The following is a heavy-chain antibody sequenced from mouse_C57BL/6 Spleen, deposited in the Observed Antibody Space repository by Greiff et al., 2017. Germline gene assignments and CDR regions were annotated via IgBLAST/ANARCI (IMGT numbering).Heavy chain of an antibody. CDR1: GYAFSSSW. Sequence: VQLVESGPELVKPGASVKISCKASGYAFSSSWMNWVKQRPGKGLEWIGRIYPGDGDTNYNGKFKGKATLTADKSSSAAYMQLSSLTSEDSAVYFCASPGSAMDYWGQGTSVTVSS. V-gene: IGHV1-82*01. J-gene: IGHJ4*01. CDR2: IYPGDGDT. CDR3: ASPGSAMDY.